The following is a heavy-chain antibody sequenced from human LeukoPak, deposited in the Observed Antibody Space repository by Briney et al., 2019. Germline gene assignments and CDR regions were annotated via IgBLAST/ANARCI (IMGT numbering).Heavy chain of an antibody. CDR3: AKSPYGSGSYNSKDDY. J-gene: IGHJ4*02. Sequence: QPGGSLRLSCAASGFTFDDYGMHWVRQAPGKGLEWVSLISGDGGSTYYADSVKGRFTISRDNSKDSLYLQMNSLRTEDTALYYCAKSPYGSGSYNSKDDYWGQGTLVTVSS. D-gene: IGHD3-10*01. CDR1: GFTFDDYG. CDR2: ISGDGGST. V-gene: IGHV3-43*02.